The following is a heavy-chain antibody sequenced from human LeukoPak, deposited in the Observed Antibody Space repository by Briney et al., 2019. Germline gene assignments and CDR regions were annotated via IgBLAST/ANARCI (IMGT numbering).Heavy chain of an antibody. D-gene: IGHD2-2*02. CDR3: ANVVPAAIMGGYYYYMDV. J-gene: IGHJ6*03. Sequence: GASVKVSCKASGGTFSDYIISWVRQAPGQGLEWMGRIIPNLEIANYAQKFQGRVTITADKSTNTAYMELSGLRSEDTAVYYCANVVPAAIMGGYYYYMDVWGKGTTVTVSS. CDR1: GGTFSDYI. V-gene: IGHV1-69*02. CDR2: IIPNLEIA.